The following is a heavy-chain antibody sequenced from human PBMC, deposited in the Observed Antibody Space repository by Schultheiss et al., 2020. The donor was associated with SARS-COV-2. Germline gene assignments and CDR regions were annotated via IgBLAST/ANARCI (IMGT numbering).Heavy chain of an antibody. CDR2: ISSSSSYI. CDR1: GFTFSSYA. V-gene: IGHV3-21*01. D-gene: IGHD3-10*01. CDR3: ARDRGGYGSGSYRYFDAFDI. J-gene: IGHJ3*02. Sequence: GGSLRLSCAASGFTFSSYAMSWVRQAPGKGLEWVSSISSSSSYIYYADSVKGRFTISRDNAKNSLYLQMNSLRAEDTAVYYCARDRGGYGSGSYRYFDAFDIWGQGTMVTVSS.